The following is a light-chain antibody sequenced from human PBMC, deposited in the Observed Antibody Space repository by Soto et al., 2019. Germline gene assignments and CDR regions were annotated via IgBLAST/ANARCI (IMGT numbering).Light chain of an antibody. CDR1: QRISTF. CDR3: QHYDGYPQI. Sequence: DIQMAQSPSSLSASVGDRFTITCGASQRISTFLAWFQQKPGKAPKTLIYAASSLHSGVRSRFSGSGSGTDFTLTISSLQPEDFATYYCQHYDGYPQIFGQGTRLENK. J-gene: IGKJ5*01. CDR2: AAS. V-gene: IGKV1-16*01.